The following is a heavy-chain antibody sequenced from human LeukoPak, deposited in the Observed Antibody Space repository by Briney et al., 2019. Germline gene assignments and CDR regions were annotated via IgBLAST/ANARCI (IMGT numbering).Heavy chain of an antibody. D-gene: IGHD3-22*01. CDR3: AITGYYDSSGSYYFDY. CDR2: INHSGST. J-gene: IGHJ4*02. CDR1: GLTFSDHY. V-gene: IGHV4-34*08. Sequence: GSLRLSCAASGLTFSDHYVDWIRQPPGKGLEWIGEINHSGSTNYNPSLKSRVTISVDTSKNQFSLKLSSVTAADTAVYYCAITGYYDSSGSYYFDYWGQGTLVTVSS.